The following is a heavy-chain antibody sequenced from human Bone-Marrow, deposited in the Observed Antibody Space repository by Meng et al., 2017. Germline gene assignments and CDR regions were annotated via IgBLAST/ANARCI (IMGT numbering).Heavy chain of an antibody. CDR2: IGTAGDT. CDR3: SKDSLRYFARGYFDL. CDR1: GFTFSSYD. J-gene: IGHJ2*01. Sequence: GGSLRLSCVASGFTFSSYDMHWVRQATGKGLEWVSAIGTAGDTYYPGSVKGRFTISRDNSKNSLYLQMNSLRTEDTALYYCSKDSLRYFARGYFDLWGRGTLVTVSS. V-gene: IGHV3-13*01. D-gene: IGHD3-9*01.